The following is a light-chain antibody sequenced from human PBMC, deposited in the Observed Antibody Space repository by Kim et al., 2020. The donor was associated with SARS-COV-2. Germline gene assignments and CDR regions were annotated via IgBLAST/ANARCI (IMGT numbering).Light chain of an antibody. CDR1: NIGSKN. J-gene: IGLJ3*02. Sequence: SYELTQPLSVSVALGQTARITCGGNNIGSKNVHWYQQKPGHAPVLVIYRDSNRPSGIPERFSGSNSGNTATLTISRAQAGDEADYYCQVWDSSSAVFGGGTKLTVL. V-gene: IGLV3-9*01. CDR3: QVWDSSSAV. CDR2: RDS.